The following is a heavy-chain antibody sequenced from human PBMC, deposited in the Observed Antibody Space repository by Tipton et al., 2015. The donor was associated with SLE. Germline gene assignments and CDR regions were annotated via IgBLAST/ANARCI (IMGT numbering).Heavy chain of an antibody. D-gene: IGHD4-11*01. V-gene: IGHV1-69*01. CDR1: GGTFSNYA. CDR2: IIPMYGSV. Sequence: QLVQSGAEVKNHGSSVKVSCKTSGGTFSNYAVSWVRQAPGQGLDWMGGIIPMYGSVNYAQKFQDRVRITTDESTSTVYMEMSSLRSEDTAVYFCARSRAPLNYGNYIYLDFWGPGTLVTVSS. J-gene: IGHJ4*02. CDR3: ARSRAPLNYGNYIYLDF.